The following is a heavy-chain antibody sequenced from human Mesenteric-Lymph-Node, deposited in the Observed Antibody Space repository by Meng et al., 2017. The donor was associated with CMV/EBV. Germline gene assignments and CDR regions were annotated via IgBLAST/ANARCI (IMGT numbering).Heavy chain of an antibody. CDR3: ARDCSSPSCHLPYFDGMDV. D-gene: IGHD2-2*01. CDR1: GFTVSTNY. J-gene: IGHJ6*02. CDR2: IYSGGDT. Sequence: GGSLRLSCAVSGFTVSTNYWSWVRQAPGKGLEWVSLIYSGGDTFYLDSVKGRFTIPRDDSKNTLYLQMGSLRAEDMGVYYCARDCSSPSCHLPYFDGMDVWGQGTTVTVSS. V-gene: IGHV3-53*05.